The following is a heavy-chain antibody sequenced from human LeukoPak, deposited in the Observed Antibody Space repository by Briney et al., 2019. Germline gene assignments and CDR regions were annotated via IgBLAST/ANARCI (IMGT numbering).Heavy chain of an antibody. CDR3: ARDPAYYYDSSAGMDV. Sequence: GGSLRLSCAASGFTFSSYSMNWVRQAPGKGLEWVSSISSSSSYIYYADSVKGRFTISRDNAKNSLYLQMNGLRAEDTAVYYCARDPAYYYDSSAGMDVWGQGTTVTVSS. D-gene: IGHD3-22*01. CDR1: GFTFSSYS. CDR2: ISSSSSYI. J-gene: IGHJ6*02. V-gene: IGHV3-21*01.